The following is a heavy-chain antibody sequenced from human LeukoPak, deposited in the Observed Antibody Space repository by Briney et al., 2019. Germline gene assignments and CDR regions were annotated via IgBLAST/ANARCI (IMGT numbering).Heavy chain of an antibody. J-gene: IGHJ4*02. D-gene: IGHD3-22*01. V-gene: IGHV3-66*01. Sequence: GGSLRLSCEASGFTISNYYMSWVRQAPGKGLEWVSVIFSGGTIYYADAVKGRFTISKDNSKNTLYLQMNSLRAEDTAVYYCAREDYADSSGYYSSGEYWGQGTLVTVSS. CDR1: GFTISNYY. CDR2: IFSGGTI. CDR3: AREDYADSSGYYSSGEY.